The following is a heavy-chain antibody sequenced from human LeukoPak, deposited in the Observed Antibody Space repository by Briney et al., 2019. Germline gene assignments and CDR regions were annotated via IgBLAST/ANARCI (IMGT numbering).Heavy chain of an antibody. J-gene: IGHJ4*02. CDR3: EQCFGTSCFDFDC. CDR1: GLTFSIYN. V-gene: IGHV3-21*01. CDR2: ISSSSSYI. Sequence: GGSLRLSCAVSGLTFSIYNMHWVRQAPGKGLEWVSSISSSSSYIYYADSVKGRFTISRDNDKNSLYLQMNSLRAEDTAVYYCEQCFGTSCFDFDCRGQGTLVTVSS. D-gene: IGHD2-2*01.